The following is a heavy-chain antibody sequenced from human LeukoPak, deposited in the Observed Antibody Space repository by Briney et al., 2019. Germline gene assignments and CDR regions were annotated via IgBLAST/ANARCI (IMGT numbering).Heavy chain of an antibody. CDR1: GGSISSSGYH. D-gene: IGHD5-12*01. V-gene: IGHV4-61*08. CDR2: IYYSGST. CDR3: AREGGYDYHFDY. J-gene: IGHJ4*02. Sequence: SETLSLTCTVSGGSISSSGYHWSRIRQPPGKGLEWIGYIYYSGSTNYNPSLKGRVTISVDTSKNQFSLKLSSVTAADTAVYYCAREGGYDYHFDYWGQGTLVTVSS.